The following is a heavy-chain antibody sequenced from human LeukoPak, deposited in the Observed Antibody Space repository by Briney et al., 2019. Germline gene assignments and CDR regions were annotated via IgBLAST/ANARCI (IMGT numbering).Heavy chain of an antibody. Sequence: SGTLSLTCGVTGDSISSGTRWNWVRPPPGKGLEWIGSIYYSGSTYYNPSLKSRVTISVDTSKNQFSLKLSSVTAADTAVYYCARRPPLAYCGGDCYPTWYYYYMDVWGKGTTVTISS. V-gene: IGHV4-4*02. CDR3: ARRPPLAYCGGDCYPTWYYYYMDV. CDR1: GDSISSGTR. D-gene: IGHD2-21*02. J-gene: IGHJ6*03. CDR2: IYYSGST.